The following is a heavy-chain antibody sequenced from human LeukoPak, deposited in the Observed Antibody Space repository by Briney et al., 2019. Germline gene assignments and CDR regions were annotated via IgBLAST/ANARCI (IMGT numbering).Heavy chain of an antibody. CDR2: IYTSGST. J-gene: IGHJ4*02. V-gene: IGHV4-61*02. D-gene: IGHD4-17*01. Sequence: PSETLSLTCTVSGDSISSGSYYWTWIRQPAGKGLEWIGRIYTSGSTNYNPSLKSRVTMSVDTSKNRFSLKLSSVTAADTAVYYCARGPTTVTRAFDYWGQGTLVTVSS. CDR3: ARGPTTVTRAFDY. CDR1: GDSISSGSYY.